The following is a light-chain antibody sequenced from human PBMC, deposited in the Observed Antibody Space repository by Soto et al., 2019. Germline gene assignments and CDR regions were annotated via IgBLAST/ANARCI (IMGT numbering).Light chain of an antibody. V-gene: IGKV3-20*01. CDR2: GAS. CDR3: QQYGSSPSWT. J-gene: IGKJ1*01. Sequence: EIVLTQSPGTLSLSPGERATLSCGASQTVTSNYLAWYQQKPGQAPRLLIFGASIRVTGIPDRFIGSGSGTDFTLTISRLEPEDVAVYYCQQYGSSPSWTFGQGTKVDIK. CDR1: QTVTSNY.